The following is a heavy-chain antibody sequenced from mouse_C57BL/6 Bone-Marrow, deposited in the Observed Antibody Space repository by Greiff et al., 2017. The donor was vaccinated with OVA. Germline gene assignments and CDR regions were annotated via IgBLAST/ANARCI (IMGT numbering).Heavy chain of an antibody. CDR1: GYTFTSYW. Sequence: QVQLQQPGAELVKPGASVKLSCKASGYTFTSYWMQWVKQRPGQGLEWIGEIDPSDSYTNYNQKLKGKATLTVATSSSTAYMQRSRLTSEDSAVYYCARRSTWLRRRGYAMDYWGQGTSVTVSS. CDR3: ARRSTWLRRRGYAMDY. D-gene: IGHD2-2*01. V-gene: IGHV1-50*01. CDR2: IDPSDSYT. J-gene: IGHJ4*01.